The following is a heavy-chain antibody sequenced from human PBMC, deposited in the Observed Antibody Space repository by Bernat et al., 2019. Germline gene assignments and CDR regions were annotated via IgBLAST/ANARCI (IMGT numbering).Heavy chain of an antibody. J-gene: IGHJ4*02. D-gene: IGHD4-17*01. CDR1: GFTFSSYA. V-gene: IGHV3-23*01. Sequence: EVQLLESGGGLVQPGGSLRLSCAASGFTFSSYAMSWVRQAPGKGLEWVSAISGSGGRTYHADSVKGRFTISRDNSKNTRYLQMNSLRAEDTAVYYCAKIPNPTVTSPHDYWGQGTLVTVSS. CDR3: AKIPNPTVTSPHDY. CDR2: ISGSGGRT.